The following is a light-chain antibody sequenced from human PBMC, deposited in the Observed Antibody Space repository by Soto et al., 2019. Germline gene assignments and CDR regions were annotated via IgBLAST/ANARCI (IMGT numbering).Light chain of an antibody. CDR2: KGY. J-gene: IGKJ1*01. Sequence: DIQLTQSPSTLSGSVGDRVTITCRASQTISSWLAWYQQKPGKAPKLLIYKGYTLKSGVPARFIGRGSGTEFTLTLSSLQPDDFAPYCCQHYNSYSEAFGQGTMVERK. V-gene: IGKV1-5*03. CDR1: QTISSW. CDR3: QHYNSYSEA.